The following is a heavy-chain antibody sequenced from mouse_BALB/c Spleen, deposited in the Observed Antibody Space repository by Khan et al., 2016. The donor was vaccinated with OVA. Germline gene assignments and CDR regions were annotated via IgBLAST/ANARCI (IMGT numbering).Heavy chain of an antibody. D-gene: IGHD1-1*02. CDR3: AHPSYGPRNFDV. CDR2: IAPANGNT. J-gene: IGHJ1*01. CDR1: GFNIKDTY. V-gene: IGHV14-3*02. Sequence: VQLKESGAELVKPGASVKLSCTASGFNIKDTYMHWVKQRPDQGLEWIGRIAPANGNTKYDPKFQGQATITAVTSSNTSYLQLNSLTSEDTAVYYCAHPSYGPRNFDVWGAGTTVTVSS.